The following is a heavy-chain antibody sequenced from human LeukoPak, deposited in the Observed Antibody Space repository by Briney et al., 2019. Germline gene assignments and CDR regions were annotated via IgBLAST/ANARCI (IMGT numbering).Heavy chain of an antibody. J-gene: IGHJ4*02. Sequence: ASVTVSCKASGYTFTGYYMHWVRQAPGQGLEWMGWINPNSGGTSYAQKFQGRVTITRDTSISTAYMELSRLRSDDTAVYYCATSFDYGDYVLTFDYWGQGTLVTVSS. CDR1: GYTFTGYY. D-gene: IGHD4-17*01. V-gene: IGHV1-2*02. CDR2: INPNSGGT. CDR3: ATSFDYGDYVLTFDY.